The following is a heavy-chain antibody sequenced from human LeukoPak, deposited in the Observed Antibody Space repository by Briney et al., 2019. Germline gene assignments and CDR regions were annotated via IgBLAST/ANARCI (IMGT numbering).Heavy chain of an antibody. CDR1: GGSISSYY. CDR3: ARVEMATISFDY. CDR2: IYYSGST. J-gene: IGHJ4*02. D-gene: IGHD5-24*01. V-gene: IGHV4-59*08. Sequence: SETLSLTCTVSGGSISSYYWSWTRQPPGKGLEWIGYIYYSGSTNYNPSLKSRVTISVDTSKNQFSLKLSSVTAADTAVYYCARVEMATISFDYWGQGTLVTVSS.